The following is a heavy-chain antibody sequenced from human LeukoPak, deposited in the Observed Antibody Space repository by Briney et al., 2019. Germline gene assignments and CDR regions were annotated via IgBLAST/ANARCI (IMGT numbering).Heavy chain of an antibody. Sequence: TWGTLCLSCAASGFTFSSNGMHWVGQAPGKGREGGASIRYDGKNKYYTDSVKGRFTISRDTSKNTLYLQMNSLRAEDTAVYYCGKDNRLRYSTSLPSAIVYWGQATLV. J-gene: IGHJ4*02. D-gene: IGHD2-2*01. CDR2: IRYDGKNK. V-gene: IGHV3-30*02. CDR3: GKDNRLRYSTSLPSAIVY. CDR1: GFTFSSNG.